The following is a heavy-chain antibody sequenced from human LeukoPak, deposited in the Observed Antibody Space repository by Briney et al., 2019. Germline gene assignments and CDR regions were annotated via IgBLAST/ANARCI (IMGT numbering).Heavy chain of an antibody. Sequence: PGGSLRLSCAASGFTFSSYAMHWVRQAPGKGLEWVAVISYDGSNKYYADSVKGRFTISRDSSKNTLYLQMNSLRAEDTAVYYCARGILSKWELLSSLGPYYYYMDVWGKGTTVTVSS. V-gene: IGHV3-30*04. CDR2: ISYDGSNK. CDR1: GFTFSSYA. D-gene: IGHD1-26*01. J-gene: IGHJ6*03. CDR3: ARGILSKWELLSSLGPYYYYMDV.